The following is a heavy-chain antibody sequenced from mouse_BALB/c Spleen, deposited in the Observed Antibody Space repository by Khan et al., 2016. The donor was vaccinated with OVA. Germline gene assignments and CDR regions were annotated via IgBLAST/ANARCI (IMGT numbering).Heavy chain of an antibody. V-gene: IGHV3-2*02. D-gene: IGHD3-3*01. CDR1: GYSITSGYG. CDR3: ARTSRIEY. J-gene: IGHJ2*01. Sequence: EVQLQESGPGLVKPSQSLYLTCTVTGYSITSGYGWNLIRQFPGNKLEWMGYISYSGSTNYNQSLKSRISITRDTSKNQFFLQLNSVTTEDTATYYCARTSRIEYWGQGTTLTVSS. CDR2: ISYSGST.